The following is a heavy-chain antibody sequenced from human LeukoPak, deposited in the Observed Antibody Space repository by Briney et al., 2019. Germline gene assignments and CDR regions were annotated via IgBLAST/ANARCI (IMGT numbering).Heavy chain of an antibody. V-gene: IGHV3-23*01. CDR3: AKDGKRITMIGVVRRGHYFDS. CDR1: GFTFSNYG. J-gene: IGHJ4*02. Sequence: GGSLRLSCAVSGFTFSNYGMSWVRQAPGKGLEWVSAISGSGDYTYYADSVKGQFSISRDNSKNTLYLQMNSLRGEDTAIYYCAKDGKRITMIGVVRRGHYFDSWGQGTLVTVSS. D-gene: IGHD3-22*01. CDR2: ISGSGDYT.